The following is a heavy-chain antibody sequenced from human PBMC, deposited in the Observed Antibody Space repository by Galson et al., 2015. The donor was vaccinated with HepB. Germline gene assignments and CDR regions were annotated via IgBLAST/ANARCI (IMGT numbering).Heavy chain of an antibody. D-gene: IGHD3-16*01. CDR1: GFTFRNYA. CDR2: IRGSGTTT. V-gene: IGHV3-23*01. Sequence: SLRLSCAASGFTFRNYAMNWVRQAQGKGLEWVSGIRGSGTTTNSADSVKGRVTISRDNSKTTLYLQMNSLRADDTAVYYCTKDLYKTYDYVSLYYDYGLDVWGHGTTVTVSS. J-gene: IGHJ6*02. CDR3: TKDLYKTYDYVSLYYDYGLDV.